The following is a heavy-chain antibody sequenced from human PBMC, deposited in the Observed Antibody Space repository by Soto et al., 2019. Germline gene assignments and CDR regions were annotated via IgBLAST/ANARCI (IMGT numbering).Heavy chain of an antibody. CDR1: GGSFSGYY. J-gene: IGHJ5*02. D-gene: IGHD2-2*02. CDR3: ARRGEYQLLYRPNNLFDP. CDR2: INHSGST. V-gene: IGHV4-34*01. Sequence: QVQLQQWGAGLLKPSETLSLTCAVYGGSFSGYYWSWIRQPPGKGLEWIGEINHSGSTNYNPSLQSRVTISVDTSKNQFSLKLSSVTAADTAVYYCARRGEYQLLYRPNNLFDPWGQGTLVTVSS.